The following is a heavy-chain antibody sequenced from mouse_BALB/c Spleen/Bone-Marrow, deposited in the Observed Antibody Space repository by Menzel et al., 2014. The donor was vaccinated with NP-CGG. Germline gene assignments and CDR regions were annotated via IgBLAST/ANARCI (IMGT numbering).Heavy chain of an antibody. CDR2: INLDSSTI. CDR1: GFDFSRYW. J-gene: IGHJ1*01. CDR3: ARPGYYGYQDV. V-gene: IGHV4-1*02. D-gene: IGHD1-2*01. Sequence: DVQLQESGGGLVQPGGSLKLSCAASGFDFSRYWMTWVRQAPGKGLEWIGEINLDSSTINYTPSLKDKFIISRDNAKNTLYLQMSKVRSEDTALYYCARPGYYGYQDVWGAGTTVTVSS.